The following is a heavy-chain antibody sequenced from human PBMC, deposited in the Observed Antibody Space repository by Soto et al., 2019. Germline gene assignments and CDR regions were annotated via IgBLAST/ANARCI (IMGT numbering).Heavy chain of an antibody. Sequence: SETLSLTCAVSGASVSSGSYQWSWIRQSPWKGLEWIGFISFTGSTNSNPSLKSRVTFSVDASKNHFSLKLTSVTAADTALYFCARLQFYDFWSGSDPLDVWGKGTTVTVSS. CDR2: ISFTGST. V-gene: IGHV4-61*01. CDR3: ARLQFYDFWSGSDPLDV. D-gene: IGHD3-3*01. CDR1: GASVSSGSYQ. J-gene: IGHJ6*04.